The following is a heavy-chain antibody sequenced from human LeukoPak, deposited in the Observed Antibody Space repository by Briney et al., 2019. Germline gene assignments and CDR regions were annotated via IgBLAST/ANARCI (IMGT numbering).Heavy chain of an antibody. V-gene: IGHV3-7*01. CDR3: ARDEGSWYLVRYYYYMDV. Sequence: GGSLRLSCAASGFTFSRYWMSWVRQAPGKGLEGVANIKQDGSEKDYVDSVKGRFTISRDNAKNSLHLQMNSLTAEDTAVYYCARDEGSWYLVRYYYYMDVWGKGTTVTISS. D-gene: IGHD6-13*01. CDR2: IKQDGSEK. CDR1: GFTFSRYW. J-gene: IGHJ6*03.